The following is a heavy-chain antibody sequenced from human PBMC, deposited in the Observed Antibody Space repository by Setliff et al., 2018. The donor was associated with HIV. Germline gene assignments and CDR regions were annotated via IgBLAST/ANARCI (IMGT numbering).Heavy chain of an antibody. D-gene: IGHD6-19*01. Sequence: PSETLSLTCEVSGGSISSTKWWNWVRQPPGKGLEWIGEIYQSGTTNYNPSLKSRVTMSVDTSNNQFSLNLTSVTAADTAMYYCARVTNSGKGRFDYWGQGTLVTVSS. V-gene: IGHV4-4*02. CDR2: IYQSGTT. J-gene: IGHJ4*02. CDR1: GGSISSTKW. CDR3: ARVTNSGKGRFDY.